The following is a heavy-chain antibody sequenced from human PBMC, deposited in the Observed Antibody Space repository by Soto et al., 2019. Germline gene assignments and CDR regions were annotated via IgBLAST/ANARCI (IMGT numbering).Heavy chain of an antibody. J-gene: IGHJ6*02. CDR2: ILSDGSNK. CDR1: GFTFSSYA. CDR3: AKNVFHEHV. Sequence: QVQLVESGGGVVQPGRSLRLSCAASGFTFSSYAMHWVRQAPGKGLEWVAVILSDGSNKWYVDSVKGRFTISRDNSKNPLYFQMTSLKAEDTPVYYCAKNVFHEHVWAQGTTVTASS. V-gene: IGHV3-30-3*02.